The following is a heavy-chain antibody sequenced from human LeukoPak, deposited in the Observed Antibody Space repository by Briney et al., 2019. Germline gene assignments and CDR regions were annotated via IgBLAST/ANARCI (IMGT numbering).Heavy chain of an antibody. CDR1: GFTFSSYG. V-gene: IGHV3-33*01. Sequence: GGSLRLSCAASGFTFSSYGMHWVRQAPGKGLEWVAVIWYDGSNKYYADSVKGRCTISRDNAKNMLYLEMNSLRVEDTAVYFCTRDHGLDVWGQGTTVTVSS. J-gene: IGHJ6*02. CDR3: TRDHGLDV. CDR2: IWYDGSNK.